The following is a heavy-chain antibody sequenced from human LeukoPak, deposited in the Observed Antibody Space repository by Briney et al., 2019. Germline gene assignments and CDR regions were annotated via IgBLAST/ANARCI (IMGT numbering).Heavy chain of an antibody. D-gene: IGHD3-22*01. Sequence: ETLSLTCTVSGGSISSYYWSWIRQTPGKGLEWVSTLSVSDGTTYYADSVKGRFTISRDNSKNTLYLQMNSLTAEDTAIYYCAVPVGMDYWGQGTLVTVSS. J-gene: IGHJ4*02. CDR3: AVPVGMDY. V-gene: IGHV3-23*01. CDR2: LSVSDGTT. CDR1: GGSISSYY.